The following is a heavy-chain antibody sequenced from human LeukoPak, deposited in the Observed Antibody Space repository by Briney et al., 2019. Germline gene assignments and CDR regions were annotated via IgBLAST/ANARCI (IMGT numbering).Heavy chain of an antibody. Sequence: PSETLSLTCTVSGGSISSYYWSWIRQPPGKGLEWIGYIYYSGSTNYNPSLKSRVTISVDTSKNQFSLKLSSVTAADTAVYYCARDRYYYGMDVWGQGTTVTVSS. CDR1: GGSISSYY. CDR3: ARDRYYYGMDV. J-gene: IGHJ6*02. CDR2: IYYSGST. V-gene: IGHV4-59*12.